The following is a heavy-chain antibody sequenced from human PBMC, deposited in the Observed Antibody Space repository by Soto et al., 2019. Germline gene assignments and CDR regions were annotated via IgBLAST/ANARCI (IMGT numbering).Heavy chain of an antibody. CDR2: IWYDGSNK. V-gene: IGHV3-33*01. J-gene: IGHJ4*02. CDR1: GFTFSSYG. D-gene: IGHD1-1*01. CDR3: ARDNEQGTSLDY. Sequence: QVQLVESGGGVVQPGRSLRLSCAASGFTFSSYGMHWVRQAPGKGLEWVAVIWYDGSNKYYADSVKGRFTISRDNSKNTLYLQMNSLRAEDTAVYYCARDNEQGTSLDYWGQGTLVTVSS.